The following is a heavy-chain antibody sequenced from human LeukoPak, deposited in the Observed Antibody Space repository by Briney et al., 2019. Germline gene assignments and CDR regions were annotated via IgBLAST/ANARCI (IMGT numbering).Heavy chain of an antibody. V-gene: IGHV3-30*02. CDR1: GFTFSSYG. CDR3: AKDRGGALCGYFDL. D-gene: IGHD2-21*01. CDR2: IRYDGSNK. J-gene: IGHJ2*01. Sequence: GGSLRLSCAASGFTFSSYGMHWVRQAPGKGLEWVAFIRYDGSNKYYADSVKGRFTISRDNSKNTLYLQMNSLRAEDTAVYYCAKDRGGALCGYFDLWGRGTLVTVSS.